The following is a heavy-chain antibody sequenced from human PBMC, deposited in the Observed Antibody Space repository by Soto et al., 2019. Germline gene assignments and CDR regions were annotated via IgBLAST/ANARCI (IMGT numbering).Heavy chain of an antibody. CDR1: GFTFSSYG. D-gene: IGHD3-9*01. CDR2: IWYDGSNK. Sequence: GGSLRLSCAASGFTFSSYGTHWVRQAPGKGLEWVAVIWYDGSNKYYADSVKGRFTISRDNSKNTLYLQMNSLRAEDTAVYYCARVLRYFDWSPYGMDVWGQGTTVTVSS. J-gene: IGHJ6*02. V-gene: IGHV3-33*01. CDR3: ARVLRYFDWSPYGMDV.